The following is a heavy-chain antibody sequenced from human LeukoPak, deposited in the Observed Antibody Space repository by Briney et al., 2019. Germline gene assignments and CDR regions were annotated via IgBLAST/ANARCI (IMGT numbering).Heavy chain of an antibody. V-gene: IGHV1-2*02. D-gene: IGHD3-16*01. CDR2: SNPNSGDT. CDR1: GYTFTGYY. Sequence: ASVKVSCKASGYTFTGYYMHWVRKAHGPGLEWMGWSNPNSGDTNYPQKFQGRVTMTRDPSLSTAYMELSRLRSDDTAVYYCARDEGGIWGQGTLVTVSS. CDR3: ARDEGGI. J-gene: IGHJ4*02.